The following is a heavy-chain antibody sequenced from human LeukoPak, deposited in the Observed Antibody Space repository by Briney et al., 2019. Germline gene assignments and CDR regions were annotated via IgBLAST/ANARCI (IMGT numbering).Heavy chain of an antibody. CDR3: ARDWDGRQNYFDP. D-gene: IGHD1-26*01. Sequence: ASVTVSCTSSGYTFTTFGISWVRQAPGQGLEWMGWTSTFDGPNYAQKFQGRVTMTTDTSTSTVYMELRSLSPDDTAVYYCARDWDGRQNYFDPWGQGTLVTVSS. CDR2: TSTFDGP. V-gene: IGHV1-18*01. CDR1: GYTFTTFG. J-gene: IGHJ5*02.